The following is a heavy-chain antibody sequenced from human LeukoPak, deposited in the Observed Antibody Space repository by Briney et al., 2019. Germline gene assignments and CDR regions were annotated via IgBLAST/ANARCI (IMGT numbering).Heavy chain of an antibody. CDR2: IHFTVST. CDR1: GGSISSYY. J-gene: IGHJ5*02. CDR3: ARGGYYGSGNDFRFDP. Sequence: SETLSLTCTVSGGSISSYYWGWIWQCPGKGLECVGYIHFTVSTNYNPSLKSRVTISVETSKNQFSLKLKSVTAADTAVYYCARGGYYGSGNDFRFDPWGQGTLVTVSS. V-gene: IGHV4-59*01. D-gene: IGHD3-10*01.